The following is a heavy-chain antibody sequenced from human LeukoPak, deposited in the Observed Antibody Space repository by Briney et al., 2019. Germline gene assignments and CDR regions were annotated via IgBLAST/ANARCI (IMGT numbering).Heavy chain of an antibody. CDR2: IYSGGST. V-gene: IGHV3-66*01. Sequence: GGSLRLSCAASGFTDSSNYMIGLRQAPGKALEGFSVIYSGGSTYYADSVKGRFTISRDNSKNTLYLQMNSLRAEDTAVYYCARDPHYWGRGAFDIWGQGTMVTVSS. J-gene: IGHJ3*02. D-gene: IGHD3-16*01. CDR3: ARDPHYWGRGAFDI. CDR1: GFTDSSNY.